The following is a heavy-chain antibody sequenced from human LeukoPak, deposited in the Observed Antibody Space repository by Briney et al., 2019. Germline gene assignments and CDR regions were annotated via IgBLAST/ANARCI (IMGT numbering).Heavy chain of an antibody. CDR3: ARRYGDTDFGGGIDF. V-gene: IGHV4-39*01. D-gene: IGHD4-23*01. Sequence: KSSETLSLTCTVSGGSISNNKYFWGWIRQPPGKGLEWIGSIHYTGSTHYNPSLKNRVTMSVDTSKNQFSVKLTSVTAADTAVHCCARRYGDTDFGGGIDFWGQGILVTVSS. J-gene: IGHJ4*02. CDR1: GGSISNNKYF. CDR2: IHYTGST.